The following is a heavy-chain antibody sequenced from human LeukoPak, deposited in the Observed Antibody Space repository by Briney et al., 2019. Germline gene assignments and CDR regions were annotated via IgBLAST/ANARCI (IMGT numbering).Heavy chain of an antibody. J-gene: IGHJ6*02. V-gene: IGHV4-30-4*01. CDR2: IYYSGST. D-gene: IGHD3-3*01. CDR3: ARDVVYDFWSGYGMDV. Sequence: PSETLSLTCTVSGGSISSGDYYWSWIRQPPGKGLEWVGYIYYSGSTYYNPSLKSRVTISVDTSKNQFSLKLSFVTAADTAVYYCARDVVYDFWSGYGMDVWGQGTTVTVSS. CDR1: GGSISSGDYY.